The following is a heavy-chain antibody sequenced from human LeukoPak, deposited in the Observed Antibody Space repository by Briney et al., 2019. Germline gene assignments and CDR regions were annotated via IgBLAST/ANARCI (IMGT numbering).Heavy chain of an antibody. CDR2: ISSSGSTI. V-gene: IGHV3-11*01. Sequence: GGSLRLSCAASGFTFSDYYMSWIRQAPGKGLEWVSYISSSGSTIYYADSVKGRFTISRDNSKNTLYLQMNSLRAEDTAVYYCARESPDGRVGYWGQGTLVTVSS. CDR3: ARESPDGRVGY. J-gene: IGHJ4*02. D-gene: IGHD1-14*01. CDR1: GFTFSDYY.